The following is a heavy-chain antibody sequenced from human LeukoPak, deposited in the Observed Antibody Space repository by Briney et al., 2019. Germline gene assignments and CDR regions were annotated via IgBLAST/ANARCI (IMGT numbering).Heavy chain of an antibody. D-gene: IGHD6-13*01. CDR2: ISSSSSYI. J-gene: IGHJ6*02. CDR1: GFTFSSYG. Sequence: PGGSLRLSCAASGFTFSSYGMNWVRQAPGKGLEWVSSISSSSSYIYYADSVKGRFTISRDNAKNSLYLQMNSLRAEDTAVYYCARDGIAAAGTGPGYYYYGMDVWGQGTTVTVSS. CDR3: ARDGIAAAGTGPGYYYYGMDV. V-gene: IGHV3-21*01.